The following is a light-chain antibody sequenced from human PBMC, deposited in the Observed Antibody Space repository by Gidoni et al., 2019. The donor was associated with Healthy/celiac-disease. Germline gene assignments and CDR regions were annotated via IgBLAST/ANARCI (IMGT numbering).Light chain of an antibody. CDR3: CSYAGSSTLV. V-gene: IGLV2-23*01. CDR2: EGN. Sequence: QSALTQPASVSGSPGQSITISCTGTSSDVGSYNLVSWYQQHPGKAPRLMIYEGNKRPSGVSNRFSGSKSGNTASLTISGLQAEDEADYYCCSYAGSSTLVLGGGTKLTVL. CDR1: SSDVGSYNL. J-gene: IGLJ3*02.